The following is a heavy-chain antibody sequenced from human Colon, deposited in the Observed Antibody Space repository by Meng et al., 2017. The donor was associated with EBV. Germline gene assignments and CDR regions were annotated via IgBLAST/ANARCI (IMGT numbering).Heavy chain of an antibody. J-gene: IGHJ4*01. Sequence: QLVQSGGEVKEAAASAEVSRNASGYTLTSYAMYWPRQAHRHRREWMGWINAGNCTKKYSERVQARGTITRDTSASTGHMELSSLRSEATAVYYCAGGQQCTSYSFDYWGHGTLVTVSS. CDR1: GYTLTSYA. D-gene: IGHD1-26*01. V-gene: IGHV1-3*01. CDR2: INAGNCTK. CDR3: AGGQQCTSYSFDY.